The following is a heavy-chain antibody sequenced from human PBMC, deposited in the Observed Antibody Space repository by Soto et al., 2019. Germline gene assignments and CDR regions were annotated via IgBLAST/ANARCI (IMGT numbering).Heavy chain of an antibody. CDR2: ISSSSSTI. V-gene: IGHV3-48*02. J-gene: IGHJ6*02. Sequence: GGSLRLSCAASGFTFSSYSMNWVRQAPGKGLEWVSYISSSSSTIYYADSVKGRFTISRDNAKNSLYLQMNSLRDEDTAVYYCARTDYDFWSGYPQPHYYYGMDVWGQGTTVTV. CDR3: ARTDYDFWSGYPQPHYYYGMDV. CDR1: GFTFSSYS. D-gene: IGHD3-3*01.